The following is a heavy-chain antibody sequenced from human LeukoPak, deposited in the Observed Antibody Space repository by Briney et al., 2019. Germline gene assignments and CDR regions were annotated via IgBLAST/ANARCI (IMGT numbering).Heavy chain of an antibody. CDR3: ASSAMVRGANDY. V-gene: IGHV4-34*01. Sequence: PSETLSLTCAVYGGSFSGYYWSWIRQPPGKGLEWIGEINHSGSTNYNPSLKSRVTISVDTSKNQFSLKLSSVTAADTAVYYCASSAMVRGANDYWGQGTLVTVSS. D-gene: IGHD3-10*01. CDR1: GGSFSGYY. J-gene: IGHJ4*02. CDR2: INHSGST.